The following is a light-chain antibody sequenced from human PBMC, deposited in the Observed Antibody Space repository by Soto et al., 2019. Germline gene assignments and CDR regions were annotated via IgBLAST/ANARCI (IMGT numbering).Light chain of an antibody. V-gene: IGKV3-20*01. CDR2: DTS. Sequence: ETLLTQSPGTLSLSPGKRATLSCRASQSVGGSSLAWYQQRPGQAPRLLIYDTSNRATGIPDRFSGSGSGADFTLTISRPAPEDFSVFFWLLYHNSPRCFGQGTKVDIX. CDR1: QSVGGSS. CDR3: LLYHNSPRC. J-gene: IGKJ3*01.